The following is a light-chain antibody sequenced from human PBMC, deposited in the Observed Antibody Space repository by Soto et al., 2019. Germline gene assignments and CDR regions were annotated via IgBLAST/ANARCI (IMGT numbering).Light chain of an antibody. CDR2: GAS. CDR1: RRINLN. J-gene: IGKJ4*01. CDR3: QQYGSSPGFT. Sequence: EIVMTQSPATLSLSPGERATLSCRASRRINLNLAWYQQKPGQAPRLLIYGASNRASGIPERFSGSGSGTDFTLTINRLEPEDSAVYFCQQYGSSPGFTFGGGTKIEIK. V-gene: IGKV3-20*01.